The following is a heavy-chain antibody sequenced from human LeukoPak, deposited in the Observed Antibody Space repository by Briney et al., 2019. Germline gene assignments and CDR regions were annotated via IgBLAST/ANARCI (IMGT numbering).Heavy chain of an antibody. J-gene: IGHJ4*02. CDR3: ARGDYDSSGYPYFDY. Sequence: SETLSLTCTVSGGSIISYYWSWIRQPPGKGLEWIGHIYYSGSTNYNPSLKSRVTISVDTSKNQFSLKLSSVTAADTAVYYCARGDYDSSGYPYFDYWGQGTLVTVSS. CDR2: IYYSGST. V-gene: IGHV4-59*01. CDR1: GGSIISYY. D-gene: IGHD3-22*01.